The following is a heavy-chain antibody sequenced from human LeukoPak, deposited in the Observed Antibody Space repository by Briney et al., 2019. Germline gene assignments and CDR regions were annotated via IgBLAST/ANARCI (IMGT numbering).Heavy chain of an antibody. J-gene: IGHJ4*02. Sequence: ASVKVSCKASGYTFTSYGISWVRQAPGQGLEWMGWISAYNGNTNYAQKLQGRVTMTTDTSTSTAYMELRSLRSDDTAVYYCAISPYYGSGSYIGYWGQGTLVTVSS. CDR3: AISPYYGSGSYIGY. CDR1: GYTFTSYG. CDR2: ISAYNGNT. V-gene: IGHV1-18*01. D-gene: IGHD3-10*01.